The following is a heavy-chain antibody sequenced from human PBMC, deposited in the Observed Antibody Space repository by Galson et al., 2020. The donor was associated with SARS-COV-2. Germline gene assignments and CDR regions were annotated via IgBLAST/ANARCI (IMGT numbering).Heavy chain of an antibody. CDR3: ATSNSGSQSYGMDV. Sequence: SETLSLTCAVYGGSFSGYYYNWIRQPPGKGLEWIGDIYHDGSANYDPALKSRVTISVDRSKNQLSLKLTSVTAADTAVYYCATSNSGSQSYGMDVWGLGITVTVSS. D-gene: IGHD6-19*01. CDR1: GGSFSGYY. V-gene: IGHV4-34*01. CDR2: IYHDGSA. J-gene: IGHJ6*02.